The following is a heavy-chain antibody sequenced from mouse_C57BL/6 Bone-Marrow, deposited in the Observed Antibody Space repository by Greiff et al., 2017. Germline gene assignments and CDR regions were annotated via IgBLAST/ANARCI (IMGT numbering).Heavy chain of an antibody. CDR3: TAIYYGNGY. CDR2: IDPENGDT. D-gene: IGHD2-1*01. Sequence: VQLKQSGAELVRPGASVKLSCTASGFNIKDDYMHWVKQRPEQGLEWIGWIDPENGDTEYASKFQGKATITADTSSNTAYLQLSSLTSEDTAVYSSTAIYYGNGYWGQGTTLTVSS. CDR1: GFNIKDDY. J-gene: IGHJ2*01. V-gene: IGHV14-4*01.